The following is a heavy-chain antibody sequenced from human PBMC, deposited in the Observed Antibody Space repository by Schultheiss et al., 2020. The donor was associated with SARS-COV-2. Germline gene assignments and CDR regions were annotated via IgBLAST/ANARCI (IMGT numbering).Heavy chain of an antibody. Sequence: ASVKVSCKASGYTFTGYYMHWVRQAPGQGLECMGWINPNSGGTNYAQKFQGRVTMTRDTSISTAYMELSRLRSDDTAVYYCARDPSPGDLRYFDYWGQGTLVTVSS. D-gene: IGHD4-17*01. V-gene: IGHV1-2*02. J-gene: IGHJ4*02. CDR2: INPNSGGT. CDR3: ARDPSPGDLRYFDY. CDR1: GYTFTGYY.